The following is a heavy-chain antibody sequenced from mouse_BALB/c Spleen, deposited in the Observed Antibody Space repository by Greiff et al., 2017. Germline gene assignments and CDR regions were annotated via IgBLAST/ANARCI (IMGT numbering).Heavy chain of an antibody. CDR3: ARQDPNLYYAMDY. J-gene: IGHJ4*01. V-gene: IGHV5-12-2*01. Sequence: EVMLVESGGGLVQPGGSLKLSCAASGFTSSSYTMSWVRQTPEKRLEWVAYISNGGGSTYYPDTVKGRFTISRDNAKNTLYLQMSSLKSEDTAMYYCARQDPNLYYAMDYWGQGTSVTGSS. CDR2: ISNGGGST. CDR1: GFTSSSYT. D-gene: IGHD4-1*01.